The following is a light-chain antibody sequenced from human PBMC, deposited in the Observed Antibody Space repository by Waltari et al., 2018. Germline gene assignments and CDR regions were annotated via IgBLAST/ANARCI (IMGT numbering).Light chain of an antibody. CDR2: EVS. CDR3: SSYTSSSTRV. V-gene: IGLV2-14*01. CDR1: SSDVGGYNH. Sequence: QTDLTQPASVSGSPGQSLTISCTGTSSDVGGYNHVSWYQQHPGKAPKLMLYEVSNRPSGVSNRFSGSKYGNTASLTIAGLQAEDEADYYCSSYTSSSTRVFGGGTKLTVL. J-gene: IGLJ2*01.